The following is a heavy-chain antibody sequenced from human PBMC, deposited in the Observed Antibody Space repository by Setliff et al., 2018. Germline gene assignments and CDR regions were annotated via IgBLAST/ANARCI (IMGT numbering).Heavy chain of an antibody. J-gene: IGHJ2*01. D-gene: IGHD3-22*01. CDR3: ARGRASGGYFEVWYSDL. CDR2: INVGGGST. CDR1: GYTFTRYY. Sequence: ASVKVSCKASGYTFTRYYMYWVRQAPGQGLEWMGIINVGGGSTTYAQNLQDRVTITRNTSISTAYMELSSLRSEDTAVYYCARGRASGGYFEVWYSDLWGRGTLVTVS. V-gene: IGHV1-46*01.